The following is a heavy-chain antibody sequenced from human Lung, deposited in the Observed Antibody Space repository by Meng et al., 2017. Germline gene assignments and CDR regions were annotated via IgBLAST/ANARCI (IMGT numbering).Heavy chain of an antibody. J-gene: IGHJ4*02. Sequence: QVQVTQWGAGLFEPSETLSLTCVVSGGSFSDYYWSWIRQPPGKGLEWIGEINHSGSTNYNPSLESRATISVDTSQNNLSLKLSSVTAADSAVYYCARGPTTMAHDFDYWGQGTLVTVSS. CDR2: INHSGST. V-gene: IGHV4-34*01. CDR1: GGSFSDYY. D-gene: IGHD4-11*01. CDR3: ARGPTTMAHDFDY.